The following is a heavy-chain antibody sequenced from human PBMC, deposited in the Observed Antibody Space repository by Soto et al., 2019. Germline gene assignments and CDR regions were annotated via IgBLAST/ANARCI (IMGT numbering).Heavy chain of an antibody. Sequence: QVQLVESGGGVVQPGRSLRLSCAASGFSFSSFGMHWVRQAPGKGLEWVAIIWYDGSLEYYADSVKGRFTISRDNSKNKLDLQMNRLRVEDTALFYCAEPRFDFWSGYYPPFDFWGQGTLGTVSS. CDR3: AEPRFDFWSGYYPPFDF. CDR2: IWYDGSLE. CDR1: GFSFSSFG. J-gene: IGHJ4*02. V-gene: IGHV3-33*03. D-gene: IGHD3-3*01.